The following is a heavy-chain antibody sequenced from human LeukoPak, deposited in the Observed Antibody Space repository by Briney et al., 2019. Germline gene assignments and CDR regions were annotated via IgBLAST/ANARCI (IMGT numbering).Heavy chain of an antibody. J-gene: IGHJ4*02. Sequence: PSETLSLTCTVSGGSISSSSYYWGWIRQPPGKGLEWIGSIYYSGSTYYNPSLKSRVTISVDTSKNQFSLKLSSVTAADTAVYYCARPHLQWLQSSGGSTGDEYYFDYWGQGTLVTVSS. V-gene: IGHV4-39*01. D-gene: IGHD5-24*01. CDR1: GGSISSSSYY. CDR2: IYYSGST. CDR3: ARPHLQWLQSSGGSTGDEYYFDY.